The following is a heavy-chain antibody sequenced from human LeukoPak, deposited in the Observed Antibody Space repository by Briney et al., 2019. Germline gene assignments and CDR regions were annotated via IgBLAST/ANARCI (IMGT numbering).Heavy chain of an antibody. Sequence: PGGSLRLSCAASGFTFSGSAMHWVRQASGKGLEWVGRIRSKANSYATAYAASVKGRFTISRDDSKNTAYLQMNSLRAEDTAVYYCARGLGSGSTKWGQGTLVTVSS. D-gene: IGHD2-2*01. CDR2: IRSKANSYAT. V-gene: IGHV3-73*01. J-gene: IGHJ4*02. CDR3: ARGLGSGSTK. CDR1: GFTFSGSA.